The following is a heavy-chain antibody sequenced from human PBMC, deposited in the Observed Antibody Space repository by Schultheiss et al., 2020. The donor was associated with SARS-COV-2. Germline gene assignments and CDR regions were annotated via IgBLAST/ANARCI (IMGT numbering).Heavy chain of an antibody. CDR3: ASDDYGVP. CDR1: GFTFSNAW. V-gene: IGHV3-48*04. J-gene: IGHJ5*02. Sequence: GESLKISCAASGFTFSNAWMSWVRQAPGKGLEWVSYIGSSRTPMYYADSVKGRFTISRDNAKNSLYLQMNSLRAEDTAVYYCASDDYGVPWGQGTLVTVSS. CDR2: IGSSRTPM. D-gene: IGHD4-17*01.